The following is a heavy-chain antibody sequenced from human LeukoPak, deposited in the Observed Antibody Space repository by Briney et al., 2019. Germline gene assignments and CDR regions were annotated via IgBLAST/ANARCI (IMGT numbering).Heavy chain of an antibody. CDR3: ARDRYCGGDCYSHYGMDV. CDR2: IYYSGST. V-gene: IGHV4-31*03. J-gene: IGHJ6*02. D-gene: IGHD2-21*02. CDR1: GDSISSGNYY. Sequence: PSETLSLTCSVSGDSISSGNYYWSWIRQHPGKGLEWIGYIYYSGSTYYNPSLKSRVTISVDTSKNQFSLKLSSVTAADTAVYYCARDRYCGGDCYSHYGMDVWGQGTTVTVSS.